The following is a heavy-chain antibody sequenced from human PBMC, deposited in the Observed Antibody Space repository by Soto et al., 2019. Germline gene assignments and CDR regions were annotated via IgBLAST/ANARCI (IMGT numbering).Heavy chain of an antibody. J-gene: IGHJ4*02. V-gene: IGHV4-38-2*02. CDR2: IYHGGST. CDR3: ARRYGSCFDY. Sequence: LTCTACSECVNISVVCGSIRQPPGKGPEWIGDIYHGGSTNYNPSLKSRVTISVDTSKNQFSLKLSSVTAADTAVYYCARRYGSCFDYWGQGTLVTVSS. CDR1: SECVNISVV. D-gene: IGHD5-18*01.